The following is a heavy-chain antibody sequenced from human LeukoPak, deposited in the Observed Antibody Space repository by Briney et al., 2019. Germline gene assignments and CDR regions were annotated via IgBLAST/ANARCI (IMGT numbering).Heavy chain of an antibody. J-gene: IGHJ4*02. CDR3: ARDPGFSSCDY. D-gene: IGHD6-13*01. CDR1: TFPFSTYW. CDR2: INQDGSVK. Sequence: QPGGSLRLSCAASTFPFSTYWMTWVRQAPGKGPEFVANINQDGSVKNYVDSVKGRFTIARDNAKSSLYLQMNSLRADDTAVYYCARDPGFSSCDYWGQGTLVTVSS. V-gene: IGHV3-7*01.